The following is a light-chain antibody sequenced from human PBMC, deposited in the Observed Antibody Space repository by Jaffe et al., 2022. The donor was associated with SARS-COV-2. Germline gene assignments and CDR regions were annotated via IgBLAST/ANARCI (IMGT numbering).Light chain of an antibody. CDR3: QQYYSTPPT. CDR2: WAS. Sequence: DIVMTQSPDSLAVSLGERATINCKSSQSVLYRSNNENYLAWYQQKPGQPPKLLIYWASTRESGVPDRFSGSGSGTDFTLTISSLQAEDVAVYYCQQYYSTPPTFGGGTKVEIK. J-gene: IGKJ4*01. V-gene: IGKV4-1*01. CDR1: QSVLYRSNNENY.